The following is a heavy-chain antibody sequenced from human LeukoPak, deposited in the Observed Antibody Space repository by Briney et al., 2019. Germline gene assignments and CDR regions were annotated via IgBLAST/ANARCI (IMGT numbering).Heavy chain of an antibody. D-gene: IGHD3-10*01. CDR1: GYSFTSYW. Sequence: GESLKISCQGSGYSFTSYWISWVRQLPGKGLEWMGRIDPSDSYTNYSPSFQGHVTISADKSISTAYLQWSSLKASDTAMYYCARGPSYYGSGSTYYFDYWGQGTLVTVSS. CDR2: IDPSDSYT. J-gene: IGHJ4*02. V-gene: IGHV5-10-1*01. CDR3: ARGPSYYGSGSTYYFDY.